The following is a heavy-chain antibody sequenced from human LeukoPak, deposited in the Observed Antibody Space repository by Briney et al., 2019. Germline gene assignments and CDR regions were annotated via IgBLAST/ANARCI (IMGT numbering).Heavy chain of an antibody. Sequence: SVKVSCKASGGTFSSYAISWVRQAPGQGLEWMGGIIPIFGTANYAQKFQGRVTITADESTSTAYMELSSLRSEDTAVYYCARSLLWFGEFSYYYGMDVWAKGPRSPSP. CDR1: GGTFSSYA. D-gene: IGHD3-10*01. V-gene: IGHV1-69*13. CDR2: IIPIFGTA. J-gene: IGHJ6*02. CDR3: ARSLLWFGEFSYYYGMDV.